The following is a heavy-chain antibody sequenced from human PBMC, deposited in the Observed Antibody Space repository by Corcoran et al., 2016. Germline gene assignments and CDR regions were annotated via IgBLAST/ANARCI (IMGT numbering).Heavy chain of an antibody. J-gene: IGHJ5*02. D-gene: IGHD6-6*01. CDR2: IYYSGST. V-gene: IGHV4-59*01. CDR3: ARGTGQLVLFGWFDP. Sequence: QVQLQESGPGLVKPSETLSLTCTVSGGSISSYYWSWIRQPPGKGLDWIGYIYYSGSTNYNPSLKSRVTISVDTSKNQFSLKLSSVTAADTAVYYCARGTGQLVLFGWFDPWGQGTLVTVSS. CDR1: GGSISSYY.